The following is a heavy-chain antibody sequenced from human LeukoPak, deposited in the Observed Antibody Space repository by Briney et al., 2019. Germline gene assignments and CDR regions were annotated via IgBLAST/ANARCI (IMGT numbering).Heavy chain of an antibody. CDR2: INHSGST. Sequence: SQTLSLTCTVSGGSISSGGYYWSWIRQPPGKGLEWIGEINHSGSTNYNPSLKSRVTISVDTSKNQFSLKLSSVTAADTAVYYCARTHFPRRDSSGQADYWGQGTLVTVSS. CDR3: ARTHFPRRDSSGQADY. D-gene: IGHD3-22*01. J-gene: IGHJ4*02. CDR1: GGSISSGGYY. V-gene: IGHV4-30-2*01.